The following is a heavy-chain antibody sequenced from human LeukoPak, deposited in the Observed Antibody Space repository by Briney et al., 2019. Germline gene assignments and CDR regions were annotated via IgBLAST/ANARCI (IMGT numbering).Heavy chain of an antibody. CDR1: GFTFSSYA. CDR2: ISGSGGST. CDR3: AKKGGFGELRTYYYYGMDV. V-gene: IGHV3-23*01. D-gene: IGHD3-10*01. J-gene: IGHJ6*02. Sequence: GGSLRLSCAASGFTFSSYAMSWVRQAPGKGLEWVSAISGSGGSTYYADSVKGRFTISRDNSKNTLYLQMNSLRAEDTAVYYCAKKGGFGELRTYYYYGMDVWGQGTTVTVSS.